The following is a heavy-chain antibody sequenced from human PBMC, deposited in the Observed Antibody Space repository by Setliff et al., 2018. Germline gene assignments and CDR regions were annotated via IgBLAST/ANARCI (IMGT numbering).Heavy chain of an antibody. CDR3: TRLYYTSRALYFDI. D-gene: IGHD3-3*01. Sequence: SETLSLTCAVSGASIRQTSYFWTWVRQPAGKGLEWVGHIYITGNPNVNPSLKSRVAMSLDNSGNQFSLNLQSVTAADTAVYYCTRLYYTSRALYFDIWGQGHPVTVSS. V-gene: IGHV4-61*09. CDR1: GASIRQTSYF. J-gene: IGHJ4*02. CDR2: IYITGNP.